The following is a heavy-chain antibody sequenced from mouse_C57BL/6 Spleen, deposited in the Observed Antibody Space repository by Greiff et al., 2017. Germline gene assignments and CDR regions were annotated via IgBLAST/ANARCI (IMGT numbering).Heavy chain of an antibody. Sequence: EVKVVESGGGLVKPGGSLKLSCAASRFTFSDYGMHWVRQAPEKGLEWVAYISSGSSTIYYADTVKGRFTISRDNAKNTLFLQMTSLRSEDTAMYYCARWTVTTGYYFDYWGQGTTLTVSS. J-gene: IGHJ2*01. V-gene: IGHV5-17*01. CDR1: RFTFSDYG. CDR2: ISSGSSTI. CDR3: ARWTVTTGYYFDY. D-gene: IGHD2-2*01.